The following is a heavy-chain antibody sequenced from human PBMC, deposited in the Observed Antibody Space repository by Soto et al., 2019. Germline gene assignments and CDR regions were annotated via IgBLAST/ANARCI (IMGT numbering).Heavy chain of an antibody. V-gene: IGHV5-51*01. CDR2: IYPGDSDT. CDR3: AAYSSSYHYGMDV. Sequence: GESLKISCKGSGYSFTSYWIGWVRQMPGKGLEWMGIIYPGDSDTRYSPSFQGQVTISADKSISTAYLQWSNLKASDTAMYYCAAYSSSYHYGMDVWGQGTTVTVSS. CDR1: GYSFTSYW. D-gene: IGHD6-13*01. J-gene: IGHJ6*02.